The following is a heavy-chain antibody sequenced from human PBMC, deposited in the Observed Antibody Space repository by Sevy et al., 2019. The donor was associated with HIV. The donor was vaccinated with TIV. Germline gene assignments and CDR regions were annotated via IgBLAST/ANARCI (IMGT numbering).Heavy chain of an antibody. J-gene: IGHJ4*02. CDR3: ARSNGDLYFDY. D-gene: IGHD4-17*01. V-gene: IGHV3-33*01. CDR1: GFTFSSYG. Sequence: GGSLRLSCAASGFTFSSYGMHWVRQAPGKGLEWVAVIWYDGSNKYYADSVKGRFTISRDNSKNTLYLQMNSLRAEDTSVYYCARSNGDLYFDYWGQGTLVTVSS. CDR2: IWYDGSNK.